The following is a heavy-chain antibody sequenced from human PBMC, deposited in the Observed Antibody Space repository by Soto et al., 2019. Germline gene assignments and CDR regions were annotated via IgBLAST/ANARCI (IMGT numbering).Heavy chain of an antibody. CDR2: IHYSGSN. J-gene: IGHJ6*02. D-gene: IGHD2-21*02. CDR1: GGPLNIGTYY. Sequence: SETPALNCRVPGGPLNIGTYYWSWIPQPPGKGLEWVGFIHYSGSNNYNPSLKSRVTISVATSKNQFSLKLNSVTAADTAVYYCARDLWGYCGADCYPLDVWRQGTTVTVSS. V-gene: IGHV4-61*01. CDR3: ARDLWGYCGADCYPLDV.